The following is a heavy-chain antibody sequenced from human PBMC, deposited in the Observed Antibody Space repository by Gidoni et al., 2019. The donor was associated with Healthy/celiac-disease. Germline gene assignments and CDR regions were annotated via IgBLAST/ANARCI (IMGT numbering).Heavy chain of an antibody. CDR2: INPSGGST. D-gene: IGHD4-4*01. CDR3: ARAYSYYDWFDP. V-gene: IGHV1-46*01. CDR1: GYTFTSYY. J-gene: IGHJ5*02. Sequence: QVQLVQSGAEVKKPGASVKLSCKASGYTFTSYYMHWVRQASGQGLEWMGIINPSGGSTSYTQKFQGRVTVTSDTSSSTVYMELSSLRSEDTAVYYCARAYSYYDWFDPWGQGTLVTVSS.